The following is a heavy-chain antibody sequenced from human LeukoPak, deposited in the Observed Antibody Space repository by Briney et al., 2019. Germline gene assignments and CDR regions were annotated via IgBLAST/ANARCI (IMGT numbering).Heavy chain of an antibody. V-gene: IGHV1-18*01. CDR2: ISAYNGNT. CDR1: GYTFTSYG. CDR3: ARDPLAYCGGDCYSPIDP. Sequence: ASVKVSCKASGYTFTSYGISWVRQAPGQGLEWMGWISAYNGNTNYAQKLQGRVTMTTDTSTGTAYMELRSLRSDDTAVYYCARDPLAYCGGDCYSPIDPWGQGTLVTVSS. D-gene: IGHD2-21*02. J-gene: IGHJ5*02.